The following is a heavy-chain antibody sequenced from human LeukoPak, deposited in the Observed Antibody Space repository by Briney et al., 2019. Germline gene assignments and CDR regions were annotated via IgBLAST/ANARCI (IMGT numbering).Heavy chain of an antibody. Sequence: ASVKVSCKASGYTFTGYYMHWVRQAPGQGLEWMGWINTNTGNPTYAQGFTGRFVFSLDTSVSTAYLQISSLKAEDTAVYYCARANGYSYGYAIYMDVWGKGTTVTVSS. CDR2: INTNTGNP. CDR1: GYTFTGYY. D-gene: IGHD5-18*01. V-gene: IGHV7-4-1*02. J-gene: IGHJ6*03. CDR3: ARANGYSYGYAIYMDV.